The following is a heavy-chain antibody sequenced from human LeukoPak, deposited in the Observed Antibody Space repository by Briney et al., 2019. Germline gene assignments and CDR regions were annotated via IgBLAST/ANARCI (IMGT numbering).Heavy chain of an antibody. CDR1: GYTFTGYY. Sequence: ASVKVSCTASGYTFTGYYMHWGRDAPGQGLEWMGGINPNSGGTNYAQKFQGGVTMTRDTSLSPDYMELSRLRSDDTAVYYCARASNYYGSGSFNNYFDHWGQGTLVTVSS. CDR2: INPNSGGT. J-gene: IGHJ4*02. D-gene: IGHD3-10*01. V-gene: IGHV1-2*02. CDR3: ARASNYYGSGSFNNYFDH.